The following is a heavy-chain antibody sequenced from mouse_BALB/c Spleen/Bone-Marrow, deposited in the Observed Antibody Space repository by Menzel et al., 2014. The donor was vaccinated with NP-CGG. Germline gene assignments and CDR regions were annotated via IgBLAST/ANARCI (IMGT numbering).Heavy chain of an antibody. Sequence: EVQLQQSGAELVKPGASVKLSRTASGFNIKDTYMHWVKQRPEQGLEWIGRIDPANGNTKYDPKFQGKASITADTSSNTAFLQLSSLASEDTAVDYCASYVYGYYFDYWGQGTTLTVSS. CDR2: IDPANGNT. J-gene: IGHJ2*01. CDR1: GFNIKDTY. V-gene: IGHV14-3*02. D-gene: IGHD2-2*01. CDR3: ASYVYGYYFDY.